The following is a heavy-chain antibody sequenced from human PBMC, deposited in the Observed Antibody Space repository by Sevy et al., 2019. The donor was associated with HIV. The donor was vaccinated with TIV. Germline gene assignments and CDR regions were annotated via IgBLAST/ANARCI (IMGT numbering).Heavy chain of an antibody. Sequence: GGSLRLSCVASGFTFSNAWMSWVRQAPGKGLEWVGRIKSKTDGGTTDYAAPVKGRFTISRDDSKNTLYLQMNSLKTEDTAVYYCTTDSDCTNGVCYTGDGYYYYMDVWGKGTTVTVSS. CDR3: TTDSDCTNGVCYTGDGYYYYMDV. V-gene: IGHV3-15*01. CDR2: IKSKTDGGTT. J-gene: IGHJ6*03. D-gene: IGHD2-8*01. CDR1: GFTFSNAW.